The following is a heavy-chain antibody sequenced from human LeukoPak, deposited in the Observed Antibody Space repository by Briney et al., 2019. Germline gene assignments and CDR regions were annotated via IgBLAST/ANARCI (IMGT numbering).Heavy chain of an antibody. CDR3: ARGRGYCSGGSCYLGGEPEHDY. D-gene: IGHD2-15*01. V-gene: IGHV3-30-3*01. CDR1: GFTFSSYA. CDR2: ISYDGSNK. Sequence: PGGSLRLSCAASGFTFSSYAMHWVRQAPGKGLEWVAVISYDGSNKYYADSVKGRFTISRDNSKNTLYLQMNSLRAEDTAVYYCARGRGYCSGGSCYLGGEPEHDYWGQGTLVTVSS. J-gene: IGHJ4*02.